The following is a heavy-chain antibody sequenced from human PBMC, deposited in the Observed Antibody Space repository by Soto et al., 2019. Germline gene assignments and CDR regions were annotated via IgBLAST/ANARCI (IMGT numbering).Heavy chain of an antibody. J-gene: IGHJ4*02. CDR3: ARGGSDIAVAGTVDY. CDR2: ISSSGSTI. D-gene: IGHD6-19*01. Sequence: PGLPLRVPCAASGFTFSDYYMSWIRKDPGKGLEWVSYISSSGSTIYYADSVKGRFTISRDNAKNSLYLQMNSLRAEDTAVYYCARGGSDIAVAGTVDYWGQGTLVTVSS. V-gene: IGHV3-11*01. CDR1: GFTFSDYY.